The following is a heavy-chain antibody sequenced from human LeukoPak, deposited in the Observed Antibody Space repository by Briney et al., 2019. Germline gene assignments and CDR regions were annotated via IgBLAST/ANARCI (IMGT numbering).Heavy chain of an antibody. V-gene: IGHV3-30*03. Sequence: GRSLRLSCAASGFTFSNYGMHWVRQAPGTGLEWVAVLSSDGSNKYCADSVKGRFTISRDNSKNTLYLQMNSLRAEDTAVYYCASYLTSIPSGMNVWGQGTTVTVSS. CDR2: LSSDGSNK. J-gene: IGHJ6*02. CDR1: GFTFSNYG. CDR3: ASYLTSIPSGMNV. D-gene: IGHD2/OR15-2a*01.